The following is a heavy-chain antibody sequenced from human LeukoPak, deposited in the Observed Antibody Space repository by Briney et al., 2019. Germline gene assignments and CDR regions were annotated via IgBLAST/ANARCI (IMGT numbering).Heavy chain of an antibody. Sequence: RGSLRLSCAASGFTFSSYGMSWVRQAPGKGLEWVSSISSSSSYIYYADSVKGRFTISRDNAKNSLYLQMNSLRAEDTAVYYCARDTYYYDSSGFNYWGQGTLVTVSS. D-gene: IGHD3-22*01. CDR1: GFTFSSYG. V-gene: IGHV3-21*01. CDR2: ISSSSSYI. CDR3: ARDTYYYDSSGFNY. J-gene: IGHJ4*02.